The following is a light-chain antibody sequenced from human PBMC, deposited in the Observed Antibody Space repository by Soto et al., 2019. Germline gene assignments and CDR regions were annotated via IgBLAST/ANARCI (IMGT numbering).Light chain of an antibody. CDR2: EAS. Sequence: DIQMTQSPSTLSASVGDRVTITCRASQSVSRWLAWYQQKPGKAPKLLIYEASTLKSGVPSRFGGGGSGTDFTLTISSLQPDDFANYYCQQYQTYPTFGQGTKVEIK. CDR3: QQYQTYPT. V-gene: IGKV1-5*03. CDR1: QSVSRW. J-gene: IGKJ1*01.